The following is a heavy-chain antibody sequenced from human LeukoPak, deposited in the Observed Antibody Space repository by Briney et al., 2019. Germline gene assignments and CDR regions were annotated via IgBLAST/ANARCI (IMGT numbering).Heavy chain of an antibody. D-gene: IGHD3-22*01. CDR1: GFTFSSSA. Sequence: PGGALRLSCAASGFTFSSSAMNWVRQAAGKGLEWVSSISGSGGSTNYTDSVKGRFTISRDNSKNTLYLQMNSLRAEDTAVYYCAKRTYYYDSSGYYHRIDYWGQGTLVTVSS. J-gene: IGHJ4*02. CDR2: ISGSGGST. V-gene: IGHV3-23*01. CDR3: AKRTYYYDSSGYYHRIDY.